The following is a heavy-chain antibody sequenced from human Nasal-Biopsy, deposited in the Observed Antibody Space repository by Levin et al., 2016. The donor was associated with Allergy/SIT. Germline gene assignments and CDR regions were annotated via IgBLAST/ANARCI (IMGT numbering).Heavy chain of an antibody. CDR1: GGTFSSFA. Sequence: ASVKVSCKAFGGTFSSFAISWVRQAPGQGLEWMGWISAKNGYTKSSEKFQGRVTMTTDTSTSTGYMELRSLGSVDTAVYYCARLLGGLTRTLDMWGQGTQVTVSS. J-gene: IGHJ3*02. V-gene: IGHV1-18*01. D-gene: IGHD2-15*01. CDR2: ISAKNGYT. CDR3: ARLLGGLTRTLDM.